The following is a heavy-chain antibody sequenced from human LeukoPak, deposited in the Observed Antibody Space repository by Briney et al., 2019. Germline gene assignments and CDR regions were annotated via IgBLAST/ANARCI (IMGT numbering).Heavy chain of an antibody. V-gene: IGHV4-61*08. CDR1: GGPITNSAYC. J-gene: IGHJ4*02. CDR3: AGGGPKDDY. Sequence: SETLSLTCTVSGGPITNSAYCWGWLRQTPGKGLEWIGYIYDSGSTTYNPSLKSRVTILVDTSKDQVSLKLSSVTAADTAVYYCAGGGPKDDYWGQGTLVTVSS. CDR2: IYDSGST.